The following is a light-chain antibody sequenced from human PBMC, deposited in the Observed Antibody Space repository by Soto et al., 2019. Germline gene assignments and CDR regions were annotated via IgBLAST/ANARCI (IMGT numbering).Light chain of an antibody. Sequence: AIRMTQSPSSFSASTGDRVTITCRASQGISSYLAWYQQKPGKAPKLLIYAASTLQSGVPSRFSGSGSGTDFTLTISCPQSEDFATYYCQQYYSYPPGTFGGGTKVEIK. V-gene: IGKV1-8*01. CDR1: QGISSY. J-gene: IGKJ4*01. CDR3: QQYYSYPPGT. CDR2: AAS.